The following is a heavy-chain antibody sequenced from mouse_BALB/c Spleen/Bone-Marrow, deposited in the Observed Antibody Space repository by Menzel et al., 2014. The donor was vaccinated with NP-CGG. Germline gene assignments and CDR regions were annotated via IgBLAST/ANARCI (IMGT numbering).Heavy chain of an antibody. CDR2: IWAGGST. D-gene: IGHD1-1*02. CDR3: ARYYLYAMDY. V-gene: IGHV2-9*02. Sequence: QVQLQQSGPGLVPPSQSLSIPCTVSGFSLTSYGVHWVRPPPGKGLEWLGVIWAGGSTNYNSALMSRLSISKDNSKSQVFLKMNSLQTDDTAVYYCARYYLYAMDYWGQGTSVTVSS. J-gene: IGHJ4*01. CDR1: GFSLTSYG.